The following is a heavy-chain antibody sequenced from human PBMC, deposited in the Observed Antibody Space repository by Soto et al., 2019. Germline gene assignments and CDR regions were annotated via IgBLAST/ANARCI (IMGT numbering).Heavy chain of an antibody. J-gene: IGHJ4*02. D-gene: IGHD3-16*01. CDR3: SRKSDSAYYFDF. CDR1: GGSISSYY. V-gene: IGHV4-59*01. CDR2: IYYSGST. Sequence: SDTLSLTCTVSGGSISSYYWSWIRQSPGKGLEWIGYIYYSGSTKYNPSLKSRVTISVDTSKNQFSLKLSSVNAADTAVYYCSRKSDSAYYFDFWGQGTLVTVSS.